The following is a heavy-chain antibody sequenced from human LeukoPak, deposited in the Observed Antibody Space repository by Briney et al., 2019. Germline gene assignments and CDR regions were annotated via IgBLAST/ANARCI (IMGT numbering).Heavy chain of an antibody. J-gene: IGHJ5*01. Sequence: GGSLRLSCAVSGFTVSSHAMSWVRQASGKGLEWVSLIGGAGDTFYADSVKGRFVLSRDNSRNTVYLQMNSLRAGDTATYYCVKDYCHGGFCPFPFFDSWGQGTLVTVSS. CDR2: IGGAGDT. V-gene: IGHV3-23*01. D-gene: IGHD2-15*01. CDR1: GFTVSSHA. CDR3: VKDYCHGGFCPFPFFDS.